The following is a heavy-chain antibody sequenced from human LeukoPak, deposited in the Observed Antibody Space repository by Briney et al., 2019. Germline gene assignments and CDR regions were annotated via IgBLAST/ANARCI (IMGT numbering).Heavy chain of an antibody. CDR3: AKDSSASCYSPIDY. CDR1: GFTFSSYA. CDR2: ISYDGSNK. Sequence: GRSLRLSCAASGFTFSSYAMHWVRQAPGKGLEWVAVISYDGSNKYYADSVKGRFTISRDNSKNTLYLQMNSLRAEDTAVYSCAKDSSASCYSPIDYWGHGTLVTVSS. V-gene: IGHV3-30-3*01. J-gene: IGHJ4*01. D-gene: IGHD2-2*01.